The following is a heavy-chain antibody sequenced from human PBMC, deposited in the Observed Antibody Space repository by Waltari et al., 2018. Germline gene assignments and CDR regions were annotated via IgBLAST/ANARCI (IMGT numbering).Heavy chain of an antibody. D-gene: IGHD1-1*01. CDR3: ARRVPFDY. J-gene: IGHJ4*02. CDR2: VTDSGST. V-gene: IGHV4-34*01. Sequence: QVQLQQWGAGLLKPSETLSLTCAVYGGSVSGSVSGYYWNWIRQSPGKGLEWIGEVTDSGSTDYNPSLKSRVTMSVQTSKNQISLKLTSVTAADTAVYYCARRVPFDYWGPGTVVTDSS. CDR1: GGSVSGSVSGYY.